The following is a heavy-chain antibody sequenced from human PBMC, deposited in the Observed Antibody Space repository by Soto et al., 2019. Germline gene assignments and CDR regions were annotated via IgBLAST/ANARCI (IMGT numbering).Heavy chain of an antibody. Sequence: QITLKESGPTLVRPTQTLTLTCTVSGFSLDTWGVGVGWIRQSPGKAPEWLALIYWDDDKRYSPSLKNRPTITQDTSQTQVVLTLTNMDPADTVTYYCARALGSWGSYYFDHWGQGTLVTVSS. CDR3: ARALGSWGSYYFDH. CDR2: IYWDDDK. D-gene: IGHD3-16*01. V-gene: IGHV2-5*02. CDR1: GFSLDTWGVG. J-gene: IGHJ4*02.